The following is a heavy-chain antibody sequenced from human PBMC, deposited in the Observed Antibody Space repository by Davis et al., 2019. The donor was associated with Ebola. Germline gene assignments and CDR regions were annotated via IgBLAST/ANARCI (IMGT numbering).Heavy chain of an antibody. V-gene: IGHV3-23*01. CDR1: GFTFSTYA. D-gene: IGHD4-17*01. J-gene: IGHJ4*02. Sequence: GESLKISCAGSGFTFSTYAMTWVRQAPGKGLEWVSRISGSGGDPHYADSVKGRFTISRDNAKNTLYLQMNSLRAEDTAVYYCARGGTTVTTPLDYWGQETLVTVSS. CDR2: ISGSGGDP. CDR3: ARGGTTVTTPLDY.